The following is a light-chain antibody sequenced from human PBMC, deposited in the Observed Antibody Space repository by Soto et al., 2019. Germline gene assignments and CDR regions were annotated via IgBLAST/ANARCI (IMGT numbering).Light chain of an antibody. CDR3: AAWDDSVWV. J-gene: IGLJ3*02. CDR1: TSNIGTHN. CDR2: GSH. V-gene: IGLV1-44*01. Sequence: QSVLTQPPSASGTLGQRVTISCSGSTSNIGTHNVNWYQQVPGTAPKVLIYGSHQRPSGVPVRFSGSKSGTSASLVISGLQSEEEAEYYCAAWDDSVWVFCGGTKVTVL.